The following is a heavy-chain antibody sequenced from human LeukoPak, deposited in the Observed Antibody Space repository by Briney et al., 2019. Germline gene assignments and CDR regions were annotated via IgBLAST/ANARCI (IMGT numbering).Heavy chain of an antibody. J-gene: IGHJ4*02. CDR1: GFTFSSYG. CDR3: AKDLARITMVRGVMDY. D-gene: IGHD3-10*01. Sequence: GGSLRLSCAASGFTFSSYGMSWVRQAPGKGLEWVSAISGSGGSTYYADSVKGRFTISRDNSKNTLYLQMNSLRAEDTAVYYCAKDLARITMVRGVMDYWGQGTLVTVSS. V-gene: IGHV3-23*01. CDR2: ISGSGGST.